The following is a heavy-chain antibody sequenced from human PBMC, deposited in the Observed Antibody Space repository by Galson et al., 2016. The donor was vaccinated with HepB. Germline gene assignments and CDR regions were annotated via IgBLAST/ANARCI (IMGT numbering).Heavy chain of an antibody. J-gene: IGHJ4*02. CDR3: ARDADIVKVPAATRADY. CDR2: ISYDGSNK. D-gene: IGHD2-2*01. Sequence: SLRLSCAASGLTFRSYAMHWVRQAPGKGLEWVAVISYDGSNKYYADSVKGRFTISRDNSKNTLYLQMNSLRAEDTAVYYCARDADIVKVPAATRADYWGQGTLVTVSS. V-gene: IGHV3-30*04. CDR1: GLTFRSYA.